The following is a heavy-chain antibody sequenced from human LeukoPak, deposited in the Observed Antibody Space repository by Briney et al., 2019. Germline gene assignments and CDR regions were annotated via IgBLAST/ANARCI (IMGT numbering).Heavy chain of an antibody. J-gene: IGHJ4*02. CDR1: GFVFGSYW. CDR2: ISPDGSET. V-gene: IGHV3-7*01. D-gene: IGHD3-10*01. CDR3: VRSGVEAGMDR. Sequence: GGSLRLSCEASGFVFGSYWMGWARQAPGKGLYWVANISPDGSETSYVDSVKGRFTISRDNGKKSMFLQMNSLRVEETALYCCVRSGVEAGMDRWGQGTLVTVSS.